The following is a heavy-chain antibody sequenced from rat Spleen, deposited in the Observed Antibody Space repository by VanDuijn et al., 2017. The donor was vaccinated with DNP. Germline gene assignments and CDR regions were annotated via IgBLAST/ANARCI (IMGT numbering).Heavy chain of an antibody. J-gene: IGHJ3*01. V-gene: IGHV5-46*01. D-gene: IGHD1-11*01. Sequence: EVQLVESGGGFVQPGGSMKLSCAASGFPFSSFPMAWVRQAATKGLEWVAIITTIEGDTYYRDSVKGRFTISRDNAKNTQCLQMDSLRSEDTATYYCATGVHGGYEDWFAYWGQGTLVTVSS. CDR3: ATGVHGGYEDWFAY. CDR2: ITTIEGDT. CDR1: GFPFSSFP.